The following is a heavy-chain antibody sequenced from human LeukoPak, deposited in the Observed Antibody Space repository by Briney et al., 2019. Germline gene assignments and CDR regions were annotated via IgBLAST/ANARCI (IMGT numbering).Heavy chain of an antibody. Sequence: SETLSLTCAVYGGSFSGYYWSWIRQPPGKGLEWIGEINHSGSTNYNPSLKSRVTISVDTSKNQFSLRLGSVTAADTAVYYCARGPLYYYDSSGYYPPPFYFDYWGQGTLVTVSS. D-gene: IGHD3-22*01. V-gene: IGHV4-34*01. J-gene: IGHJ4*02. CDR2: INHSGST. CDR1: GGSFSGYY. CDR3: ARGPLYYYDSSGYYPPPFYFDY.